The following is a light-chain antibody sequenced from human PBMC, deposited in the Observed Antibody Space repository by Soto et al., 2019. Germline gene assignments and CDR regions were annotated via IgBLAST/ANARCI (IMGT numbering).Light chain of an antibody. CDR3: AAWDHSLRGWV. CDR2: SDN. V-gene: IGLV1-47*02. J-gene: IGLJ3*02. CDR1: SPNIGSNY. Sequence: QSVLTQPPSASGTPGQRVTISCSGSSPNIGSNYVYWYQRLPGTPPKLLIYSDNQRPSGVPDRFSGSRSGTSASLAISGLRSEDEAEYYCAAWDHSLRGWVFGGGTKVTVL.